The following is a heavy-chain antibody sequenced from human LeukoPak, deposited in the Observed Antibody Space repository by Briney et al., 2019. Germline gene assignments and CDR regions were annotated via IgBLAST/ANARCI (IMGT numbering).Heavy chain of an antibody. V-gene: IGHV1-2*02. CDR3: AREDYDSSGEYFQH. D-gene: IGHD3-22*01. Sequence: GASVKVSCKASGYTFTGYYMHWVRQAPGQGLEWMGWINPNSGDTNYAQKFQGRVTMTRDTSISTAYTELSRLRSDDTAVYYCAREDYDSSGEYFQHWGQGTLVTVSS. J-gene: IGHJ1*01. CDR1: GYTFTGYY. CDR2: INPNSGDT.